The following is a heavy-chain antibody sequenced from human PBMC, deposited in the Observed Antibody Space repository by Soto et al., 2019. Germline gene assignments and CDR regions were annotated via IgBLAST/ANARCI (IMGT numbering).Heavy chain of an antibody. CDR2: IIPIFGTA. J-gene: IGHJ6*02. CDR3: ARDGRCSSTSCYKGQTYYYYGMDV. V-gene: IGHV1-69*13. D-gene: IGHD2-2*02. Sequence: GASVKVSCKASGGTFSSYAISWVRQAPGQGLEWMGGIIPIFGTANYAQKFQGRVTITADESTGTAYMELSSLRSEDTAVYYCARDGRCSSTSCYKGQTYYYYGMDVWGQGTTVTVSS. CDR1: GGTFSSYA.